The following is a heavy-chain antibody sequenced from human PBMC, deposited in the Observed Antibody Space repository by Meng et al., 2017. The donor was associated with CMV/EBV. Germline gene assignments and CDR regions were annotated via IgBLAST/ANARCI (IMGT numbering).Heavy chain of an antibody. D-gene: IGHD2-2*01. V-gene: IGHV3-20*01. Sequence: ETLSLTCAASGFTFDDYGMSWVRQAPGKGLEWVSGINWNGGSTGYADSVKDRFTISRDNAKNSLYLQMNSLRAEDTALYHCARDSVPAATVALKVGAFDIWGQGTMVTVSS. J-gene: IGHJ3*02. CDR1: GFTFDDYG. CDR2: INWNGGST. CDR3: ARDSVPAATVALKVGAFDI.